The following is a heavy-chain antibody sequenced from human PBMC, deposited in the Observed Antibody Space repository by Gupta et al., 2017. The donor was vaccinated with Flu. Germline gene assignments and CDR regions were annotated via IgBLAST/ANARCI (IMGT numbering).Heavy chain of an antibody. V-gene: IGHV6-1*01. CDR2: TWYRSQWNN. Sequence: QVQLQQSGPGLVKPSQTLPLTCAISGDSVSNNRAAWHWIRQSPSRGLEWLGRTWYRSQWNNDYAVSVQSRITINPDTSKNQFSLQLNSVTPEDTAVYYCARGAHDSVWSWAQGTLVTVSS. J-gene: IGHJ4*02. D-gene: IGHD2-8*02. CDR3: ARGAHDSVWS. CDR1: GDSVSNNRAA.